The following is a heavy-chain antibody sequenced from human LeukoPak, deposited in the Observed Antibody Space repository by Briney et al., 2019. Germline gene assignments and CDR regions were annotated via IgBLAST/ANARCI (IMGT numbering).Heavy chain of an antibody. V-gene: IGHV1-69*13. CDR1: GYTLTELS. Sequence: SVKVSCKVSGYTLTELSMHWVRQAPGKGLEWMGGIIPIFGTANYAQKFQGRVTITADESTSTAYMELSSLRSEDTAVYYCARVAKTMVRGVIYYGMDVWGQGTTVTVSS. CDR3: ARVAKTMVRGVIYYGMDV. D-gene: IGHD3-10*01. CDR2: IIPIFGTA. J-gene: IGHJ6*02.